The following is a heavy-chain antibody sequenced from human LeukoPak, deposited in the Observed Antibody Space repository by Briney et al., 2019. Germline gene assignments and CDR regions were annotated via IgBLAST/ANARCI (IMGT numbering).Heavy chain of an antibody. CDR1: GFTFSSYA. CDR3: ARGGDYGSGSFRWRHFDS. J-gene: IGHJ4*02. CDR2: ISYDGRNE. V-gene: IGHV3-30*04. D-gene: IGHD3-10*01. Sequence: GGSLRLSCAASGFTFSSYAMHWVRQAPGKGLEWVAVISYDGRNENYADSVKGRFTISRDNPKNTLYLQMNSLRPEDTAVYYCARGGDYGSGSFRWRHFDSWGQGTLVTVSS.